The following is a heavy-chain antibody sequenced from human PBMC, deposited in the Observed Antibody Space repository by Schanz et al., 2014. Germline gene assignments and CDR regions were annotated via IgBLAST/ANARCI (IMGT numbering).Heavy chain of an antibody. V-gene: IGHV1-3*01. D-gene: IGHD4-17*01. Sequence: QVQLVQSGAEVKKPGASVKVSCKASGYSFISHAIHWVRQAPGQRLEWMGWINAANGNTRYSQKFQGRVTITRDTSTTTAYMELSGLRSEDTAVYYCARGYGDSPTDFWGQGTLVTVSS. CDR3: ARGYGDSPTDF. CDR2: INAANGNT. CDR1: GYSFISHA. J-gene: IGHJ4*02.